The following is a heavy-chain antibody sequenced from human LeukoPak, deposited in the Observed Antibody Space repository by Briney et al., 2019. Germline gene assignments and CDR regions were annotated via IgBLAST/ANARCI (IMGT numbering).Heavy chain of an antibody. CDR1: PDSTTSNF. V-gene: IGHV4-4*02. CDR3: ARGSGELRVPLDY. Sequence: SETLSLTCTVSPDSTTSNFWSWVRQPPGKGLEWIGEIHRSGSTNYNPSLKSRVTISVDKSKNQFSLKLSSVTAADTAVYYCARGSGELRVPLDYWGQGTLVTVSS. J-gene: IGHJ4*02. CDR2: IHRSGST. D-gene: IGHD1-26*01.